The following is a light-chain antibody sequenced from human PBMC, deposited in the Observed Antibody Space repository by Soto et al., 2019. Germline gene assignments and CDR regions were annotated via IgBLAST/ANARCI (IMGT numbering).Light chain of an antibody. CDR2: AAS. V-gene: IGKV3D-15*01. J-gene: IGKJ5*01. CDR3: QQYNNWPTIT. Sequence: PEERATLSCRASQSVSSNYLAWFQQKPGQVPRLLIYAASSRATGIPDRFSGSGSGTEFTLTIRSLQSEDFAVYYCQQYNNWPTITFGNGTRREI. CDR1: QSVSSN.